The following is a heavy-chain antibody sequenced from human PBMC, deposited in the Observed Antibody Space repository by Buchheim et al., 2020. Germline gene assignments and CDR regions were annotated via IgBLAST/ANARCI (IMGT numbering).Heavy chain of an antibody. Sequence: EVQLGESGGGLVQPGGSLRLSCEVSGFTFSSAAMSWVRQAPGKGLEWVSFISISGDTTNYADSVMDRFTISRDNSKNTLYLQMNSLRAEDTAVYYCAKEIRPNDFWGQGTL. CDR3: AKEIRPNDF. CDR2: ISISGDTT. J-gene: IGHJ4*02. CDR1: GFTFSSAA. V-gene: IGHV3-23*04.